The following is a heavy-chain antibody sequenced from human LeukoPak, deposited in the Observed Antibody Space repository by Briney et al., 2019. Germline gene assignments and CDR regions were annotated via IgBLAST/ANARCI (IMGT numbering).Heavy chain of an antibody. CDR2: IYWNGDQ. J-gene: IGHJ4*02. D-gene: IGHD2-21*02. CDR1: GFSFTTSGVG. CDR3: THGSGNCGGDCSAY. V-gene: IGHV2-5*01. Sequence: KACGPTLVNPTQTLTLTCTFSGFSFTTSGVGVGWIRQPQVKALEWLAVIYWNGDQRYSPSLTSRLTITKDSSKNQVVLTMTNMDPVDTATYYCTHGSGNCGGDCSAYWGQGTLVTVSA.